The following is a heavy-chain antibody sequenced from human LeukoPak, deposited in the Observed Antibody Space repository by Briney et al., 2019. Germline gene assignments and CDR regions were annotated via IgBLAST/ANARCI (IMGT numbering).Heavy chain of an antibody. Sequence: PGGSLRLSCAASGFTFSHYALSWVRQAPGKGLEWVSYISSSGSTIYYADSVKGRFTISRDNAKNSLYLQMNSLRAEDTAVYYRASGAGGTTVFDYWGQGTLVTVSS. V-gene: IGHV3-11*04. D-gene: IGHD1-1*01. CDR2: ISSSGSTI. J-gene: IGHJ4*02. CDR3: ASGAGGTTVFDY. CDR1: GFTFSHYA.